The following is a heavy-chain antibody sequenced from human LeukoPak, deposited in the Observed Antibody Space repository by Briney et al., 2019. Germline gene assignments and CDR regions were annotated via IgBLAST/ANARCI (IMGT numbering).Heavy chain of an antibody. CDR1: GFTFDDYA. CDR2: ISWNSGSI. Sequence: QSGGSLRLSCAASGFTFDDYAMHWVRQAPGKGLEWVSGISWNSGSIGYADSVKGRFTISRDNAKNSLYLQMNSLRAEDTALYYCAKDRVYSSSWYAFDIWGQGTMVTVSS. CDR3: AKDRVYSSSWYAFDI. V-gene: IGHV3-9*01. J-gene: IGHJ3*02. D-gene: IGHD6-13*01.